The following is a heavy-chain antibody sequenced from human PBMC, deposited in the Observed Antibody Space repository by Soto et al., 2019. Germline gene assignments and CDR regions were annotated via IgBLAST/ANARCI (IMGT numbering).Heavy chain of an antibody. CDR2: TYYRSKWYN. J-gene: IGHJ6*02. Sequence: SQTLSLTCAISGDSVSANSATWNWFRQSPSRGLEWLGRTYYRSKWYNDYAVSVKSRITINTDTSKNQFSLQLNSVTPEDTAVYYCAREPFWSGFTYGMDVWGQGTTVTVSS. D-gene: IGHD3-3*01. V-gene: IGHV6-1*01. CDR3: AREPFWSGFTYGMDV. CDR1: GDSVSANSAT.